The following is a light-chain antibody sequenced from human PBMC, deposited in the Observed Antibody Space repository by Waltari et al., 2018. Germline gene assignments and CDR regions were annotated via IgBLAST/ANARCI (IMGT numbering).Light chain of an antibody. V-gene: IGLV4-69*01. CDR3: QTWGTGIQV. CDR2: LNDYGRI. CDR1: SGHSSYA. J-gene: IGLJ3*02. Sequence: QLVLTQSPSASASLGASVKLTCTLSSGHSSYAIAWHQQQPEKGLRYLMKLNDYGRISKGDGIPDRFSGSSSGAERYLTISSLQAEDEADYYCQTWGTGIQVFGGGTKLTVL.